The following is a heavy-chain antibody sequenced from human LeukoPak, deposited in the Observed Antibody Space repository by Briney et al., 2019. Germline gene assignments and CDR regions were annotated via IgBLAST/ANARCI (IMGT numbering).Heavy chain of an antibody. CDR3: ARDTRGGAFDI. J-gene: IGHJ3*02. CDR1: GFTLSRFA. CDR2: ITYDGSNQ. V-gene: IGHV3-30*04. D-gene: IGHD3-10*01. Sequence: GGSLRLSCAASGFTLSRFAMHWVRQASGKGLEWVALITYDGSNQYYADSVKGRFTISRDNSKNTLYLQMNSLRAEDTAVYYCARDTRGGAFDIWGQGTMVTVSS.